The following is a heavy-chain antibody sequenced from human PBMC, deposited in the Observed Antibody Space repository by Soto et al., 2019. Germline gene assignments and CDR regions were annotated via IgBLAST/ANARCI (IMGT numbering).Heavy chain of an antibody. CDR3: ARDRGPGAQINWFDP. CDR2: ISSSSSYI. Sequence: GGSLRLSCAASGFTFSSYSMNWVRQAPGKGLEWVSSISSSSSYIYYADSVKGRFTISRDNAKNSLYLQMNSLRAEDTAVYYCARDRGPGAQINWFDPWGQGTLVTVSS. CDR1: GFTFSSYS. J-gene: IGHJ5*02. D-gene: IGHD2-2*01. V-gene: IGHV3-21*01.